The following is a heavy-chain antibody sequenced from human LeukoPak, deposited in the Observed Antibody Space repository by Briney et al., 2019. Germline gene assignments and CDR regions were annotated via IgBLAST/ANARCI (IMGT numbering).Heavy chain of an antibody. CDR2: IIPMFGTP. V-gene: IGHV1-69*05. J-gene: IGHJ3*02. CDR1: GGSFRRSA. D-gene: IGHD4-11*01. Sequence: ASVKVSCKASGGSFRRSATSWVRQTPGQGLEWMGGIIPMFGTPNYAQKFRGRVSMTTEESTSTAYMELSSLTSEDTAVYYCTKTSQSPVTPGAFDIWGQGTMVTVSS. CDR3: TKTSQSPVTPGAFDI.